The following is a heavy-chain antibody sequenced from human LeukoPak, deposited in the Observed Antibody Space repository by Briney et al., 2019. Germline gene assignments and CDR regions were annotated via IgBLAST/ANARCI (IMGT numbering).Heavy chain of an antibody. J-gene: IGHJ4*02. CDR2: INHSGST. Sequence: PSETLSLTCAVSGGSFSGYYWSWIRQPPGKGLEWIGEINHSGSTNYNPSLKSRVTISVDTSKNQFSLKLSSVTAADTAVYYCARGRVSSYYGSGSYLGYWGQGTLVTVSS. CDR1: GGSFSGYY. V-gene: IGHV4-34*01. D-gene: IGHD3-10*01. CDR3: ARGRVSSYYGSGSYLGY.